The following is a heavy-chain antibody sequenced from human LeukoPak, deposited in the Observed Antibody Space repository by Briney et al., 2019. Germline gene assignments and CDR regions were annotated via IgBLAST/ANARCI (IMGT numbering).Heavy chain of an antibody. Sequence: ASVTVSCKASGGTFIISAIIWLRQPPGQGLEWMGGRILIFGTPNSAQRLTGRVTITKEETTSTAYMELSSLRSENTAVYYCARNSSSSSPNRFDTWGQGTLVTVSA. CDR1: GGTFIISA. D-gene: IGHD6-6*01. CDR3: ARNSSSSSPNRFDT. V-gene: IGHV1-69*05. CDR2: RILIFGTP. J-gene: IGHJ5*02.